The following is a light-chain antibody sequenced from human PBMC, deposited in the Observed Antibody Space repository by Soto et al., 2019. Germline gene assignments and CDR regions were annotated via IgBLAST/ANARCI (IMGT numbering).Light chain of an antibody. Sequence: DIQMTQSPSTMSTSVGDTVTLTCRASQTISRWLAWYQQKPGKAPSLLIYTASTLESGVPSRFSASGSGTEFTLTISSLHPEEFATDYCQEYNNYWTFGQGTKVDIK. CDR1: QTISRW. J-gene: IGKJ1*01. CDR3: QEYNNYWT. CDR2: TAS. V-gene: IGKV1-5*01.